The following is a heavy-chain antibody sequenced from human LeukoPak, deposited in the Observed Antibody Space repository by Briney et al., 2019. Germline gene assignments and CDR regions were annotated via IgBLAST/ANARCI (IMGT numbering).Heavy chain of an antibody. CDR2: INHSGST. Sequence: SETLSLTCAVYGGSFSGYYWSWIRQPPGKGLEWIGEINHSGSTNYNPSLKSRVTISVDTSKNQFSLKLSSVTAADTAVYYCARGLWLLPRNFDYWGQGTLVTVSS. V-gene: IGHV4-34*01. D-gene: IGHD3-22*01. J-gene: IGHJ4*02. CDR1: GGSFSGYY. CDR3: ARGLWLLPRNFDY.